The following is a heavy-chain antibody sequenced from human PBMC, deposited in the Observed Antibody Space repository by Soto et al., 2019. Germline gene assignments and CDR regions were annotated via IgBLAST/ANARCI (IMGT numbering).Heavy chain of an antibody. V-gene: IGHV4-4*07. Sequence: SETLSLTCTVSDDFISSYYWNWFRQPAGKGLEWIGRVSTNGATNYNPSLESRVTMSVDTSKNQFSLKLTSVTAADTAVYFCARADYEILTGSYAMDVWGQGTTVTVSS. J-gene: IGHJ6*02. CDR2: VSTNGAT. CDR3: ARADYEILTGSYAMDV. CDR1: DDFISSYY. D-gene: IGHD3-9*01.